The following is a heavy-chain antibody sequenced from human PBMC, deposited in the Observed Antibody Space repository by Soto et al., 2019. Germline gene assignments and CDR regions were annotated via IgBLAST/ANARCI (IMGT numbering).Heavy chain of an antibody. CDR2: IYPGDSDT. D-gene: IGHD2-15*01. V-gene: IGHV5-51*01. CDR1: GYSFTSYW. J-gene: IGHJ3*02. Sequence: GESLKISCKGSGYSFTSYWIGWVRQMPGKGLEWMGIIYPGDSDTRYSPSFQGQVTISADKSISTTYLPWSSLKASDTAMYYCESGDCSGGSCEKAFDIWGQGTMVTVSS. CDR3: ESGDCSGGSCEKAFDI.